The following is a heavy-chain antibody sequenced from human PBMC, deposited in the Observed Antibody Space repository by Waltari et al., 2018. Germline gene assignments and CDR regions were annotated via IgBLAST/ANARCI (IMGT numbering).Heavy chain of an antibody. CDR1: GFTFSSYA. D-gene: IGHD2-15*01. CDR3: GRYCIGGTCYLPYYGMDV. J-gene: IGHJ6*02. V-gene: IGHV3-23*01. CDR2: ISASGTTT. Sequence: EVQVLESGGGLVQPGGSLRLSCAASGFTFSSYAMTWVSQAPGQGLEWVSAISASGTTTYYADSVKGRFTISRDNSKNTLSLQMISLRAEDTAVYYCGRYCIGGTCYLPYYGMDVWGQGTTVTVSS.